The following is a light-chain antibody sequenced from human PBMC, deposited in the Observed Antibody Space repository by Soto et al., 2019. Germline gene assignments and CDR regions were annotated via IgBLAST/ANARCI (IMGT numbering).Light chain of an antibody. CDR1: TNDIGTYEY. CDR3: SSYTTGRSLPWV. V-gene: IGLV2-14*01. CDR2: GVN. Sequence: QLVLTQPASVSGSPGQSITISCTGSTNDIGTYEYVSWHQHHPGKAPKLVIFGVNDRPSGISDRFSGSKSGNTASLTISGLQLEDEAVYYCSSYTTGRSLPWVFGTGTKLTVL. J-gene: IGLJ1*01.